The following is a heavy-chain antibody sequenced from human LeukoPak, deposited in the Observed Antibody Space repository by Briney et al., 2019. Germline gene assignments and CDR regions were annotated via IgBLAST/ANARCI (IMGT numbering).Heavy chain of an antibody. V-gene: IGHV4-30-4*07. D-gene: IGHD4-23*01. J-gene: IGHJ4*02. CDR1: GGSISSGGYS. CDR3: ARARIYGGNPGFDY. Sequence: SQTLSLTCVVSGGSISSGGYSWSWIRQPPGKGLEWIGYIYNSGSTYYNPSLKSRVTISVDTSKNQFSLKLSSVTAADTAVYYCARARIYGGNPGFDYWGQGTLVTVSS. CDR2: IYNSGST.